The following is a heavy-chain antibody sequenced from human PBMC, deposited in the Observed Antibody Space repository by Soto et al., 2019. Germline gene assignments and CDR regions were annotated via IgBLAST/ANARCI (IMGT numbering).Heavy chain of an antibody. CDR3: ARAFRIAAAGSSAFYYYYYYMDV. V-gene: IGHV3-48*01. J-gene: IGHJ6*03. CDR1: GFTFSSYS. CDR2: ISSSSSTI. D-gene: IGHD6-13*01. Sequence: HPGGSLRLSCAASGFTFSSYSMNWVRQAPGKGLEWVSYISSSSSTIYYADSVKGRFTISRDNAKNSLYLQMNSLRAEDTAVYYCARAFRIAAAGSSAFYYYYYYMDVWGKGTTVTVSS.